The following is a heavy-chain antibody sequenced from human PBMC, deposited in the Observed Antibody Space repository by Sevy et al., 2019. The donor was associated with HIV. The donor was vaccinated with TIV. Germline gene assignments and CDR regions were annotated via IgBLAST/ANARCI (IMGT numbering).Heavy chain of an antibody. CDR1: GFTFSSYG. Sequence: GGSLRLSCAASGFTFSSYGMHWVRQAPGKGLEWVAVISYDGSNKYYADSVKGRFTISRDNSQNTLYLQMNSLRAEDTAVYYCAKDGCISTSCYRNNWYYYYGMDVWGQGTTVTVSS. J-gene: IGHJ6*02. CDR2: ISYDGSNK. D-gene: IGHD2-2*01. CDR3: AKDGCISTSCYRNNWYYYYGMDV. V-gene: IGHV3-30*18.